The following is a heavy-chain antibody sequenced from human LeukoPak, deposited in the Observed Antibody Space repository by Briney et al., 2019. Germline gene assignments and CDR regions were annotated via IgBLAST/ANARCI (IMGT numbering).Heavy chain of an antibody. J-gene: IGHJ4*02. Sequence: GGSLRLSCTASGFTFSTYAMTWVRQAPGKGLEWVSAISASGGNSYYADSVKGRYTMSGDNSKNTLYLQMNNLRAEDTAVYYCAKGDYDRSGTFDYWGQGTLVTVSS. CDR3: AKGDYDRSGTFDY. V-gene: IGHV3-23*01. D-gene: IGHD3-22*01. CDR2: ISASGGNS. CDR1: GFTFSTYA.